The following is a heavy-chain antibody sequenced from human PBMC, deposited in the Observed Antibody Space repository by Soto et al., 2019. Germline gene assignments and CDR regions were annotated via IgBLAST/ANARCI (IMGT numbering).Heavy chain of an antibody. Sequence: QVQLQESGPGLVKPSQTLSLSCTVSGGSISSGSNSWNWIRQHPGKGLEWIGDIYYGGDTHYNPSLKSRVEISVDSSQNQFSLKLTSVTVADTAVYYCARGPFSTRAGEVHYYGLDVWGQGTTVTVSS. CDR2: IYYGGDT. CDR3: ARGPFSTRAGEVHYYGLDV. J-gene: IGHJ6*02. CDR1: GGSISSGSNS. V-gene: IGHV4-31*03. D-gene: IGHD2-2*01.